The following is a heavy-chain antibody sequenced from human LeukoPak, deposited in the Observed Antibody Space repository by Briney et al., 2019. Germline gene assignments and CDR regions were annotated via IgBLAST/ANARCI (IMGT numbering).Heavy chain of an antibody. CDR1: GGSFSGYY. J-gene: IGHJ5*02. CDR3: ARGYGDYLDNWFDP. Sequence: PSETRSLTCAVYGGSFSGYYWSWIRQPPGKGLEWIGEINHSGSTNYNPSLKSRVTISVDTSKNQFSLKLSSVTAADTAVYYCARGYGDYLDNWFDPWGQGTLVTVSS. V-gene: IGHV4-34*01. CDR2: INHSGST. D-gene: IGHD4-17*01.